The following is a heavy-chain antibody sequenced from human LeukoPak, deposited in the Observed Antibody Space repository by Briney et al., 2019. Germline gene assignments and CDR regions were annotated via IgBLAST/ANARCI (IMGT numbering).Heavy chain of an antibody. D-gene: IGHD6-19*01. CDR2: ISSDGSKK. V-gene: IGHV3-30-3*01. CDR3: AKVPIAVAGRALYDY. CDR1: GFTFSTYP. J-gene: IGHJ4*02. Sequence: GGSLRLSCAASGFTFSTYPMHWVRQAPGKGLEWVAVISSDGSKKFNADSVKGRFTISRDNSKNTLYLQMNSLRAEDTAVYYCAKVPIAVAGRALYDYWGQGTLVIVSS.